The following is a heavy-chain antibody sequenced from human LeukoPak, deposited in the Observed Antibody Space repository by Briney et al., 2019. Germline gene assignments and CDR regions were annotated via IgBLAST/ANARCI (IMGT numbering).Heavy chain of an antibody. Sequence: ASVKVSCKASGYTFTGYYMHWVRQAPGQGLEWMGQINPNSGGTNYAQKFQGRVTMTRDTSISTAYMELSRLRSDDTAVYYCARDPRTRGVGATTVDYWGQGTLVTVSS. CDR2: INPNSGGT. V-gene: IGHV1-2*06. D-gene: IGHD1-26*01. CDR1: GYTFTGYY. J-gene: IGHJ4*02. CDR3: ARDPRTRGVGATTVDY.